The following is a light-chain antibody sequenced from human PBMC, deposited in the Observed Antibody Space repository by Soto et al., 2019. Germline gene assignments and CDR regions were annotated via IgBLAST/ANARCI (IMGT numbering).Light chain of an antibody. CDR2: DDN. CDR1: GSNIGSYS. J-gene: IGLJ2*01. CDR3: ASWERILRVVV. V-gene: IGLV1-51*01. Sequence: QSVLTQPPSVSAAPGQKVSISCSGSGSNIGSYSVSWYQPLPGTAPKLLIYDDNKRPSGIPDRFSGSKSGTSATLGITGLQTGDEADYYCASWERILRVVVFGGGTKVTVL.